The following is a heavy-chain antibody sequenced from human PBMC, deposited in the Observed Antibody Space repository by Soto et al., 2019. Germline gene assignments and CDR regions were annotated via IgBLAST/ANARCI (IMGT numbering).Heavy chain of an antibody. Sequence: GESLKISCKGSGYSFTSYWISWVRQMPGKGLEWMGRIDPSDSYTNYSPSFQGHVTISADKSISTAYLQWSSLEASDTAMYYCARDYDFWSGYYYGMDVWGQGTTVTVSS. D-gene: IGHD3-3*01. J-gene: IGHJ6*02. V-gene: IGHV5-10-1*01. CDR1: GYSFTSYW. CDR2: IDPSDSYT. CDR3: ARDYDFWSGYYYGMDV.